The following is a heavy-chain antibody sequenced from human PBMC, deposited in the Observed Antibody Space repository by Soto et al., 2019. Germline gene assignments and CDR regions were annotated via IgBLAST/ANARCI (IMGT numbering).Heavy chain of an antibody. Sequence: PGGSLRLSCAASGFTFSSYDMNWVRQAPGKGLEWVSYISGSGGSTFYGDSVKGRFTISRDTSKNTLYLQMNSLRAEDTAIYYCAKILYSGGSNVLDPWGQGTLVTVSS. CDR2: ISGSGGST. J-gene: IGHJ5*02. D-gene: IGHD6-19*01. CDR3: AKILYSGGSNVLDP. V-gene: IGHV3-23*01. CDR1: GFTFSSYD.